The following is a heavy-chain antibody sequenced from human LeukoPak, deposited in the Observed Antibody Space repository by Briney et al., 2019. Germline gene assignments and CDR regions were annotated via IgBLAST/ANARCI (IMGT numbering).Heavy chain of an antibody. J-gene: IGHJ5*02. D-gene: IGHD3-10*01. CDR1: GGSISSSSYY. CDR3: ARGTYYYGSGSYSRWFDP. Sequence: PSETLSLTCTVSGGSISSSSYYWGWIRQPPGKGLEWIGEINHSGSTNYNPSLKSRVTISVDTSKNQFSLKLSSVTAADTAVYYCARGTYYYGSGSYSRWFDPWGQGTLVTVSS. CDR2: INHSGST. V-gene: IGHV4-39*07.